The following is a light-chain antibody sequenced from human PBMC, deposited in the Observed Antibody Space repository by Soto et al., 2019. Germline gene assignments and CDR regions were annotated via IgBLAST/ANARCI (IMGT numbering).Light chain of an antibody. J-gene: IGLJ2*01. V-gene: IGLV2-23*01. Sequence: QSVLTQPASVSWSPGQSITISCTGTSSDVGRYNLVSWYQQHPGKAPKLMIYEGSKRPSGVSNRFSGSKSGNTASLTISGLQAEDEADYYCCSYAGSSTVFGGGTKVTVL. CDR2: EGS. CDR1: SSDVGRYNL. CDR3: CSYAGSSTV.